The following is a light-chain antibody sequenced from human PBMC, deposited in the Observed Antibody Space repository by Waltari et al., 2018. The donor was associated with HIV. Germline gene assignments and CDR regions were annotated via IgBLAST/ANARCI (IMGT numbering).Light chain of an antibody. V-gene: IGKV1-27*01. CDR3: QKYNSVPRT. J-gene: IGKJ3*01. Sequence: DLQMTQSPSSLSASIGDRVTITCRTSQGISNYLAWYQQKPGKVPKLLIYAASTLQSGVPSRFSGSGSGTDFTLTISSLQPEDVATYYCQKYNSVPRTFGPGTKVDIK. CDR1: QGISNY. CDR2: AAS.